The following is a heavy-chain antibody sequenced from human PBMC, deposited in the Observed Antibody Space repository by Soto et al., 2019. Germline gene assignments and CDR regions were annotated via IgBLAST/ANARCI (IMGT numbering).Heavy chain of an antibody. J-gene: IGHJ6*02. CDR1: GFTFSDYG. Sequence: QVQLVESGGGVVQPGGSLTLSCAASGFTFSDYGMHWVRQAPGKWLEWLTFISFDAAKDKYYSAPVRGRFSISSDNSKNTLSLQMNSLRSEDTAVYYCAKGTYGGSAPYDYGMDVWGQGTTVTVSS. V-gene: IGHV3-30*18. D-gene: IGHD3-22*01. CDR3: AKGTYGGSAPYDYGMDV. CDR2: ISFDAAKDK.